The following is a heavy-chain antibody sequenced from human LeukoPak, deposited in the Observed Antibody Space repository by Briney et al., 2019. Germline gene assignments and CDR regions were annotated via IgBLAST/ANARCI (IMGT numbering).Heavy chain of an antibody. J-gene: IGHJ4*02. V-gene: IGHV4-59*01. Sequence: SETLSLTCTVSGGSISSYYWSWIRQPPGKGLEWIGYIYYSGSTNYNPSLKSRVTISVDTSKSQFSLKLSSVTAADTAVYYCARGGYSSSWYLNYWGQGTLVTVSS. CDR2: IYYSGST. D-gene: IGHD6-13*01. CDR3: ARGGYSSSWYLNY. CDR1: GGSISSYY.